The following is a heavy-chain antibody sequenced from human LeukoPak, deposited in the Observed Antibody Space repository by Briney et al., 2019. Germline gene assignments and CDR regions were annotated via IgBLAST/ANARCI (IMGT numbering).Heavy chain of an antibody. CDR1: GFTFSSYS. CDR2: ISCTGTI. J-gene: IGHJ4*02. CDR3: TRDPRALDY. V-gene: IGHV3-48*01. Sequence: GGSLRLSCAAPGFTFSSYSMNWVRQAPGKGLEWVSYISCTGTIYYADSVKGRFTISRDNAKNSLYLHMNSLRAEDTAVYYCTRDPRALDYWGQGTLVTVSS.